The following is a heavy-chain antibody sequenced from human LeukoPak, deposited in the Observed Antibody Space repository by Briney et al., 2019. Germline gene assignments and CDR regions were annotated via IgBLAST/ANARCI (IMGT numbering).Heavy chain of an antibody. CDR2: IYYSGST. J-gene: IGHJ6*03. Sequence: PSETLSLTCTVSGSSISSYYWSWIRQPPGKGLEWIGYIYYSGSTNYNPSLKSRVTISVDTSKNQFSLKLSSVTAADTAVYYCARGVQIRYYYYMDVWGKGTTVTVSS. CDR3: ARGVQIRYYYYMDV. D-gene: IGHD1-1*01. CDR1: GSSISSYY. V-gene: IGHV4-59*01.